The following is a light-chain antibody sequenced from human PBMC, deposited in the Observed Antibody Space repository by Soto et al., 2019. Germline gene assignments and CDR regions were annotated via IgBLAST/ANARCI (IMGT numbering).Light chain of an antibody. Sequence: QSVLTQPPSVSGAPGQRVTISCTGSSSNIGAGYDVHWYQQLPGTAPKLLIYGNSNRPSGVPDRFSGSKSGTSAYLAITGLQAEDEAAYYCQYYDSSLSVVFGGGTKLTVL. V-gene: IGLV1-40*01. J-gene: IGLJ2*01. CDR1: SSNIGAGYD. CDR2: GNS. CDR3: QYYDSSLSVV.